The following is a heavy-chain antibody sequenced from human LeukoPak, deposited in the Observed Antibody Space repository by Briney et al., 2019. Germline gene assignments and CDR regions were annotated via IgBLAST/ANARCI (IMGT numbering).Heavy chain of an antibody. V-gene: IGHV4-30-2*01. J-gene: IGHJ4*02. Sequence: PSQTLSLTCAVSGGSISSGGYSWSWIRQPPGKGLEWIGYIYHSGSTYYNPSLKSRVTISVDRSKNQFSLKLSSVTAADTAVYYCARLRFLAEDPIGTFDYWGQGTLVTVSS. CDR2: IYHSGST. CDR3: ARLRFLAEDPIGTFDY. CDR1: GGSISSGGYS. D-gene: IGHD3-3*01.